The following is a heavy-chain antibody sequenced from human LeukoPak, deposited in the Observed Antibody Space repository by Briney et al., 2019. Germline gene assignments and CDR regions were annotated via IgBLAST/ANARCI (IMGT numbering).Heavy chain of an antibody. CDR1: GASVSGSNYY. CDR3: ASTIAAAGTVVY. D-gene: IGHD6-13*01. J-gene: IGHJ4*02. Sequence: SETLSLTCAVSGASVSGSNYYWGWIRQPPGKGLEWIGNIYSSGSTYYNASLQSRVSISIDTSKNQFSLRLNSVTAADTAMYYCASTIAAAGTVVYWGQGTLVTVSS. V-gene: IGHV4-39*01. CDR2: IYSSGST.